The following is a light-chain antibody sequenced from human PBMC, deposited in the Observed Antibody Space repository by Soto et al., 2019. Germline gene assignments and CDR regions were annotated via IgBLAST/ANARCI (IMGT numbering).Light chain of an antibody. V-gene: IGKV3-15*01. CDR1: QSVRSD. J-gene: IGKJ4*01. CDR3: QHYNNWPLT. Sequence: EIVMTQSPGTLSVSPGARATLSCRASQSVRSDLAWYQQKPGQAPRLLIYGVSTRATAIPARFSGSGAGTEFTLTISSLQSEDFAVYYCQHYNNWPLTFGGGTKVEIK. CDR2: GVS.